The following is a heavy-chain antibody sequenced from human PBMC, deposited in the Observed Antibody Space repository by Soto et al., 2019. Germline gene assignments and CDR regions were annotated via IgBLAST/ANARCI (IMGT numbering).Heavy chain of an antibody. CDR1: GGTFNNYG. Sequence: QVQLVQSGAEVRKPGSSVKVSCKASGGTFNNYGVAWVRQAPGQGLEWMGGIIPMLDTTNYDQKFQDRVTFTADTSTNTAYMELNTLTSDDTAIYFCSRAPMRDFYNYWGVFHSSGPGTLVTVSP. V-gene: IGHV1-69*06. D-gene: IGHD5-12*01. J-gene: IGHJ4*02. CDR3: SRAPMRDFYNYWGVFHS. CDR2: IIPMLDTT.